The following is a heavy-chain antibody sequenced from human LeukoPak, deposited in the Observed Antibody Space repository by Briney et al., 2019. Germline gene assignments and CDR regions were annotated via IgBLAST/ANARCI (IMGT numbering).Heavy chain of an antibody. CDR2: IYWDDDK. Sequence: SGPTLVKPTQTLTLTCTFSGFSLSTSGVGVGWIRQPPGKALEWLALIYWDDDKRYSPSLKSRLTITKDTSKNQVVLTTTNMDPVDTATYYCAHSCGGGNSAYFDYWGQGTLVTVSS. CDR1: GFSLSTSGVG. V-gene: IGHV2-5*02. J-gene: IGHJ4*02. CDR3: AHSCGGGNSAYFDY. D-gene: IGHD4-23*01.